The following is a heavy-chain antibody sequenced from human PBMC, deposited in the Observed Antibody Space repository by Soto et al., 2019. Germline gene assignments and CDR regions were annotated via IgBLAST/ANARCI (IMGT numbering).Heavy chain of an antibody. Sequence: SETLSLTCTVSGGSINAFFRSWVRQPPGKGLESIGYIFYSGSTNYNPSLKSRVTISLDTSKTQFSLNLTSVTAADTAVYYCATQTGLYYYGMDVWGQGTTVTVSS. V-gene: IGHV4-59*01. J-gene: IGHJ6*02. CDR1: GGSINAFF. CDR2: IFYSGST. CDR3: ATQTGLYYYGMDV.